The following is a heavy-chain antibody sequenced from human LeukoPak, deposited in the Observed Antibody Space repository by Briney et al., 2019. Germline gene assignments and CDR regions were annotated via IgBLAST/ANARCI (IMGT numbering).Heavy chain of an antibody. J-gene: IGHJ4*02. CDR1: GGSISSSNW. Sequence: PSETLSLTCAVSGGSISSSNWWSWVRQPPGKGLEWIGEIYHSGSTNYNPSLKSRVTISVDKSKNQFSLKLSSVTAADTAVYYCARDQGEGKYYFDSWGQGPLVTVSS. CDR3: ARDQGEGKYYFDS. D-gene: IGHD3-10*01. V-gene: IGHV4-4*02. CDR2: IYHSGST.